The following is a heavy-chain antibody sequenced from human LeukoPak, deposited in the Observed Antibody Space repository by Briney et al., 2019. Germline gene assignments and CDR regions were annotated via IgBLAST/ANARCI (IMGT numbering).Heavy chain of an antibody. CDR2: ITSSGSTI. V-gene: IGHV3-48*03. D-gene: IGHD3-22*01. Sequence: GGSLRLSCAASGFTFSTYEMNWVRQAPGKGLEWVSYITSSGSTIYYADSVKGRFTISRDNAKNSLYLQMNSLRAEDTAIYYCARANLDSRAYTCYFDCWGQGTLVTVSS. J-gene: IGHJ4*02. CDR1: GFTFSTYE. CDR3: ARANLDSRAYTCYFDC.